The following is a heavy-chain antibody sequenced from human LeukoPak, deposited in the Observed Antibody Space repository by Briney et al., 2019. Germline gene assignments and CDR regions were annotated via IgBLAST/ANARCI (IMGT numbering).Heavy chain of an antibody. V-gene: IGHV3-7*01. Sequence: GGSLRLSCAASGFTLRDFWMSWVRQAPGKGLEWVANIKQDGSKKDYVDSVRGRFTISRDNSKNTLFLQMNSLRTEDTAVFYCAREETWFSTTWYYFDYWGQGTLVTVSS. CDR1: GFTLRDFW. CDR3: AREETWFSTTWYYFDY. D-gene: IGHD2-2*01. J-gene: IGHJ4*02. CDR2: IKQDGSKK.